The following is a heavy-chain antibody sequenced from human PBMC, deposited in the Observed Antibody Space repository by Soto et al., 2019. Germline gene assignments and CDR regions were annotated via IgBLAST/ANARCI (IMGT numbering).Heavy chain of an antibody. CDR2: LLPIFGTA. D-gene: IGHD2-21*01. Sequence: QVQLVQSGAEVTKPGSPVKVSCQASGGTFSSYAISWVRQDPGQGLEWMGGLLPIFGTAYYARQFQGRVTITADRSTSTAYMELSSLRAEDTAVYYCARASALTVHCGSGSGPRMDVWGQGTTVTVSS. V-gene: IGHV1-69*06. CDR3: ARASALTVHCGSGSGPRMDV. CDR1: GGTFSSYA. J-gene: IGHJ6*02.